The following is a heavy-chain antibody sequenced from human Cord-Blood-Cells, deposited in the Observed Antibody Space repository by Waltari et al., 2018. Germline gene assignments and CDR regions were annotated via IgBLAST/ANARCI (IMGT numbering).Heavy chain of an antibody. D-gene: IGHD2-2*01. CDR2: INPNSGGT. J-gene: IGHJ2*01. CDR3: ARGSAIVVVPAAIQGYFDL. Sequence: QVPLVQSGAEVKKPGASVKVSCKASAYTFTGYSMHWVRQAPGQGLEWMGWINPNSGGTNYAQKFQGWVTMTRDTSISTAYMELSRLRSDDTAVYYCARGSAIVVVPAAIQGYFDLWGRGTLVTVSS. CDR1: AYTFTGYS. V-gene: IGHV1-2*04.